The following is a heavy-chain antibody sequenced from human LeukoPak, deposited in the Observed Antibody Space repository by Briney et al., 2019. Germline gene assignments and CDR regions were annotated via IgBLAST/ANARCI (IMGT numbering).Heavy chain of an antibody. CDR3: AKDVYRGCGGDCPPDH. D-gene: IGHD2-21*02. Sequence: PGGSLRLSCEASGCTFRSYGIHWVRQAPGKGLESVAVIVYDGSKKYYGDSVKGRFTISGDNSKNTLYLQMNSLRVEDTALYYCAKDVYRGCGGDCPPDHWGQGTVVTVSS. J-gene: IGHJ4*02. V-gene: IGHV3-30*18. CDR2: IVYDGSKK. CDR1: GCTFRSYG.